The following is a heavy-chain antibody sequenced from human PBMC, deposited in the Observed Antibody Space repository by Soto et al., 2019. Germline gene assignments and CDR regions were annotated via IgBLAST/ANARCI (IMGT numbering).Heavy chain of an antibody. V-gene: IGHV3-21*01. CDR2: ISSSISYI. D-gene: IGHD1-26*01. CDR3: ASMGMEFAATVDY. CDR1: GFTFSSYS. J-gene: IGHJ4*02. Sequence: GGSLRLSCAASGFTFSSYSMNWVRQAPGKGLDGVPPISSSISYIYYPGSVKGRFTISRDNAKNSLYLQMNSLRAEDTAVYYCASMGMEFAATVDYWGQGTLVTVSS.